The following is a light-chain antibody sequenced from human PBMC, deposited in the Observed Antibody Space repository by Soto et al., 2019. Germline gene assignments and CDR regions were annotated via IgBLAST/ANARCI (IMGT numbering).Light chain of an antibody. Sequence: QLVLTQSPSASASLGASVKLTCTLSSGHSNYAIAWHQQQPEKGPRYLMKLSSDGSHYKGDGIPDRFSGSSSGAERYLTISSLQSEDEADYYCQTWGTGIVFGGGTKLTVL. CDR3: QTWGTGIV. V-gene: IGLV4-69*01. J-gene: IGLJ2*01. CDR1: SGHSNYA. CDR2: LSSDGSH.